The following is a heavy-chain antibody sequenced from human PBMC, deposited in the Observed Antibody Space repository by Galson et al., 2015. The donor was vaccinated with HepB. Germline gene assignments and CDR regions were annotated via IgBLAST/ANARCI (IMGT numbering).Heavy chain of an antibody. Sequence: SVKVSCKASGYTFTSYYMHWVRQAPGQGLEWMGIINPSGGSTSYAQKFQGRVTMTRDTSTSTVYMELSSLRSEDTAVYYCARDEGNMGGTPDYQLLYPNWFDPWGQGTLVTVSS. CDR2: INPSGGST. J-gene: IGHJ5*02. D-gene: IGHD2-2*02. CDR1: GYTFTSYY. CDR3: ARDEGNMGGTPDYQLLYPNWFDP. V-gene: IGHV1-46*01.